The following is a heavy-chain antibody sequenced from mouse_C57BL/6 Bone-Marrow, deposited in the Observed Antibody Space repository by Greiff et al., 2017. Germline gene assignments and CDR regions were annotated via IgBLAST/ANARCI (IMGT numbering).Heavy chain of an antibody. Sequence: QVQLQQPGAELVKPGASVKLSCKASGYTFTSYWMQWVKQRPGQGLGWIGEIDPSDSYTNYNQKFKGKATLTVDTSSSTAYMQLSSLTSEDSAVYYWARELLDYDGAWFAYWGQGTLVTVSA. J-gene: IGHJ3*01. V-gene: IGHV1-50*01. CDR2: IDPSDSYT. D-gene: IGHD2-4*01. CDR3: ARELLDYDGAWFAY. CDR1: GYTFTSYW.